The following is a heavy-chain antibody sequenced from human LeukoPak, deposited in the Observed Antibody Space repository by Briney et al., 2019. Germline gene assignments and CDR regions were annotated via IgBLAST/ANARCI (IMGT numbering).Heavy chain of an antibody. V-gene: IGHV1-18*01. CDR2: ISAFSGKT. Sequence: ASVNVSCKTSGYTFTTYGISWVRQAPGQGLEYMGWISAFSGKTNYAQKFQGRVALTMDTSTSTVEMELRSLKFDDTAVYFCARLSYDGEGYWGQGTLVTVSS. CDR3: ARLSYDGEGY. J-gene: IGHJ4*02. D-gene: IGHD3-10*01. CDR1: GYTFTTYG.